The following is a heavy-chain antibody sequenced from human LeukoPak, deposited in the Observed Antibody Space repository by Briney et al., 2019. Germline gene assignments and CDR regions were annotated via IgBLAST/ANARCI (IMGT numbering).Heavy chain of an antibody. CDR2: IIPIRGIA. CDR3: ARTPDYDILTGYYRYYFDY. V-gene: IGHV1-69*02. Sequence: SVKVSCKASGGTFSSYTISWVRQAPGQGLEWMGRIIPIRGIANYAQKFQGRVTITADKSTSTAYMELSSLRFEDTAVYYCARTPDYDILTGYYRYYFDYWGQGTLVTVSS. J-gene: IGHJ4*02. CDR1: GGTFSSYT. D-gene: IGHD3-9*01.